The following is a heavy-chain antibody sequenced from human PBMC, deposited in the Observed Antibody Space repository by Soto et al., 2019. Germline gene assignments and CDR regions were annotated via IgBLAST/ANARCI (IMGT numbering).Heavy chain of an antibody. J-gene: IGHJ4*02. D-gene: IGHD1-20*01. Sequence: EVQLLESGGDLVQPGGSLRISCAGSGFTFSSYAMGWVRQAPGTGLEWVSAISGSGGSKYYADSVKGRFTVSRDNSKDTLYLQMHGLRAEDTAVYYCAKVPSKGPGNRYYFDYWGQGTLFTVST. V-gene: IGHV3-23*01. CDR1: GFTFSSYA. CDR2: ISGSGGSK. CDR3: AKVPSKGPGNRYYFDY.